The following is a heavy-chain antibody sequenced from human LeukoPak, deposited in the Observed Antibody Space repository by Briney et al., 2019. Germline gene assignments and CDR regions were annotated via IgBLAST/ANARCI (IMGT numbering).Heavy chain of an antibody. Sequence: SETLSLTCTVSGGSISSYYWSWIRQPPGKGLEWIGYIYYSGSTNYNPSLESRVTISVDTSKNQFSLKLSSVTAADTAVYYCARDPTDTGFDYWGQGTLVTVSS. V-gene: IGHV4-59*01. CDR2: IYYSGST. D-gene: IGHD3-10*01. J-gene: IGHJ4*02. CDR3: ARDPTDTGFDY. CDR1: GGSISSYY.